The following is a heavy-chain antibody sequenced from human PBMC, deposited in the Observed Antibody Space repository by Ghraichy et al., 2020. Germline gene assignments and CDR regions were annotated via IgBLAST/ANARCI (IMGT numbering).Heavy chain of an antibody. Sequence: GESLNNSCAASGFTFSSYAMSWVRQAPGKGLEWVSAISGSGGSTYYADSVKGRFTISRDNSKNTLYLQMNSLRAEDTAVYYCAKERAYSSSWYWDYWGQGTLVTVSS. CDR2: ISGSGGST. CDR3: AKERAYSSSWYWDY. J-gene: IGHJ4*02. D-gene: IGHD6-13*01. V-gene: IGHV3-23*01. CDR1: GFTFSSYA.